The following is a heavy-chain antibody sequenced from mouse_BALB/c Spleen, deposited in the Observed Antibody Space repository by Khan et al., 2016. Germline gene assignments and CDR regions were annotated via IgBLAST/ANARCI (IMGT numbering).Heavy chain of an antibody. Sequence: QIQLVQSGPELKKPGKTVKISCKASGYTFTNYGMNWVKQAPGKGLKWMGWINTYSGESTYADDYKGRVAFSLETTANTAYLQINNLKNEVTATYFCARYRYYYGSSRYFDVWGAGTTVTVSS. V-gene: IGHV9-3-1*01. D-gene: IGHD1-1*01. J-gene: IGHJ1*01. CDR2: INTYSGES. CDR3: ARYRYYYGSSRYFDV. CDR1: GYTFTNYG.